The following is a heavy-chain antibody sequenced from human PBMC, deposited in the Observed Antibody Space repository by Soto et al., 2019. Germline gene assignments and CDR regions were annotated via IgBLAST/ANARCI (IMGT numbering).Heavy chain of an antibody. V-gene: IGHV4-39*01. J-gene: IGHJ4*02. Sequence: PSETLSLTCRVSDGSMNSDSSYWGWIRQPPGKGLEWIGVINHSGSTYHNLSLKGRVTMSVDASRNQFSLKLTSMTAADTAVYYCARLGGYVSVGYYYLWDSWGQGTLVTVLL. CDR1: DGSMNSDSSY. CDR2: INHSGST. D-gene: IGHD3-22*01. CDR3: ARLGGYVSVGYYYLWDS.